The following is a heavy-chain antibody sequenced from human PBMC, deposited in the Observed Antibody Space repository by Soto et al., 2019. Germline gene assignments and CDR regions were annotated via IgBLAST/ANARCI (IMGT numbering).Heavy chain of an antibody. J-gene: IGHJ4*02. CDR1: GYTFATYG. CDR3: ARAISPAVAGPRFDY. D-gene: IGHD6-19*01. CDR2: ISAHNGNT. V-gene: IGHV1-18*01. Sequence: ASVKVSCKASGYTFATYGIAWVRQAPGQGVEWMGWISAHNGNTNYAQKLQGRVTMTTDTSANTAYMELRSLRSDDTAVYYCARAISPAVAGPRFDYWGQGTRVTVSS.